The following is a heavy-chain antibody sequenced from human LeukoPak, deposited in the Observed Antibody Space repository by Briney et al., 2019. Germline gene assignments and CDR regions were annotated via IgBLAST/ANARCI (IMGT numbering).Heavy chain of an antibody. CDR3: ARGDAFSGDY. V-gene: IGHV3-7*04. CDR2: IHQDGNEK. CDR1: GSSFGDNA. Sequence: GGSLRLSCTASGSSFGDNAMSWVRQAPGKGLEWVANIHQDGNEKYYVDSVKGRFTISRDNAKNSLFLQMNNLRVEDSAVYYCARGDAFSGDYWGQGTLVTVSS. J-gene: IGHJ4*02. D-gene: IGHD2-2*01.